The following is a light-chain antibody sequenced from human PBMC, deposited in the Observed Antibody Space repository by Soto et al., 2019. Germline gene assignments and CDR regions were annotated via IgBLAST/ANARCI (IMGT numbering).Light chain of an antibody. CDR3: QQYNTSWT. J-gene: IGKJ1*01. CDR2: DVS. CDR1: QSISNW. V-gene: IGKV1-5*01. Sequence: IRRPQSPATLSASVGDRVTITCRASQSISNWLAWYQQKPGKAPKLLIYDVSSLESGVPSRFSGSGSGTEFTLTINSLQPDDFATYYCQQYNTSWTLCQGTKVDI.